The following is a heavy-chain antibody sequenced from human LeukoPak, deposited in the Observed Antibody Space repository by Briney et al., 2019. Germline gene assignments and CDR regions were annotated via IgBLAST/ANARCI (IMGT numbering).Heavy chain of an antibody. CDR1: GFTFSSYS. Sequence: SGGSLRLSCAASGFTFSSYSINWVRQAPGNGLEWVSSISSSSSYIYYADSVKGRFTISRDNAKNSLYLQMNSLRAEDTAVYYCARGGAQTAAEFDYWGQATLVTVSS. D-gene: IGHD3-10*01. CDR3: ARGGAQTAAEFDY. CDR2: ISSSSSYI. J-gene: IGHJ4*02. V-gene: IGHV3-21*01.